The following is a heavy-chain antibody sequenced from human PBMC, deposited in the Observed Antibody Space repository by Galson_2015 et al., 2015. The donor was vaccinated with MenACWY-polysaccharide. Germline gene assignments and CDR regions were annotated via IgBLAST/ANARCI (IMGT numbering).Heavy chain of an antibody. CDR1: GFSLSSCG. D-gene: IGHD3-10*01. CDR2: IWSNGINN. V-gene: IGHV3-33*01. J-gene: IGHJ3*01. Sequence: SLRLSCAASGFSLSSCGMHWVRQAPGKGLEWLAVIWSNGINNYYADSVRGRFTISRDDSKHSLLLQMNSLRVDDTAVYYCARERGPYDAFDVWGQGTLIPVSS. CDR3: ARERGPYDAFDV.